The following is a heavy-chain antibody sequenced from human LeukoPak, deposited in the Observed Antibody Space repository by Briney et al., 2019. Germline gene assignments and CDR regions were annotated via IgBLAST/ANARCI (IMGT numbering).Heavy chain of an antibody. V-gene: IGHV1-69*13. J-gene: IGHJ4*02. CDR1: GYIFTRYG. Sequence: SVKVSCKASGYIFTRYGISWVRQAPGQGLEWMGGIIPIFGTANYAQKFQGRVTITADESTSTAYMELSSLRSEDTAVYYCARDRRENYYDSSGYFDYWGQGTLVTVSS. CDR2: IIPIFGTA. D-gene: IGHD3-22*01. CDR3: ARDRRENYYDSSGYFDY.